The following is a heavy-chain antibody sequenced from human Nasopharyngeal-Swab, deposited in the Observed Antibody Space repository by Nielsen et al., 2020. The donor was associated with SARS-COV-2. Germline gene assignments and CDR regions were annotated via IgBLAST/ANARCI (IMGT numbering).Heavy chain of an antibody. J-gene: IGHJ6*02. CDR3: HVDRVSGSEDSYYFHAMDV. V-gene: IGHV1-18*01. CDR1: GYTFSRYG. Sequence: ASVKVSCKASGYTFSRYGITWVRQAPGQGLEWMGWISGYNGDRNYAQKLQGRVTMTTDTSTSTAYMELGNLRSDDTAVYYCHVDRVSGSEDSYYFHAMDVWGQGTTVTVSS. D-gene: IGHD6-19*01. CDR2: ISGYNGDR.